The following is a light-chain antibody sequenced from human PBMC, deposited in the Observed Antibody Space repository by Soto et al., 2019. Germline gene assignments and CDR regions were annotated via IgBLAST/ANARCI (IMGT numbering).Light chain of an antibody. Sequence: EIVMTQSPATLSVSPGERATLSCRASQSVSNNLAWYHQKPGQAPRFLIYGASTRATGIPARFSGSGSGTEFTLTISSLQSEDFAVYYCLQYNDWPRTFGQGTKLESK. J-gene: IGKJ2*01. CDR3: LQYNDWPRT. V-gene: IGKV3-15*01. CDR1: QSVSNN. CDR2: GAS.